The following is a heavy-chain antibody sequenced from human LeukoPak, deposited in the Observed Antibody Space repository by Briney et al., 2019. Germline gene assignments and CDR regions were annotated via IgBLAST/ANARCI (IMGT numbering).Heavy chain of an antibody. Sequence: GGSLRLSCAASGFTFSSYSMNWVRQAPGKGLEWVSYISSSSSTIYYADSVKGRFTISRDNSKNTLYLQMNSLRAEDTAVYYCARGGAAAGSYNWFDPWGQGTLVTVSS. CDR2: ISSSSSTI. V-gene: IGHV3-48*01. J-gene: IGHJ5*02. CDR3: ARGGAAAGSYNWFDP. D-gene: IGHD6-13*01. CDR1: GFTFSSYS.